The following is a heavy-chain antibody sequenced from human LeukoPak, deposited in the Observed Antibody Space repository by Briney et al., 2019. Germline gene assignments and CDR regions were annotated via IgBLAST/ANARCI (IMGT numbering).Heavy chain of an antibody. D-gene: IGHD3-10*01. CDR1: GFTFSDYS. Sequence: PGGSLRLSCAASGFTFSDYSMNWVRQAPGKGLEWISYVGISSGDTKYADSVKGRFTISGDSAKNSVFLQMNSLRVEDTAVYYCARDRYYSGSGSPDSWGQGTLVTVSS. CDR2: VGISSGDT. J-gene: IGHJ4*02. CDR3: ARDRYYSGSGSPDS. V-gene: IGHV3-21*05.